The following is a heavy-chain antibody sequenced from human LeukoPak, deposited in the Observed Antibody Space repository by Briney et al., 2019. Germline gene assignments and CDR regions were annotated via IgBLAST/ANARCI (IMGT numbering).Heavy chain of an antibody. V-gene: IGHV3-21*01. D-gene: IGHD3-10*01. CDR1: GFTFSTHT. CDR3: AREARRGLWFAELGWYLGL. Sequence: PGGSLRLSCAASGFTFSTHTMNWVRLAPGKGLEWVSSITSSSSYIYYADSVKGRFTISRDNAKNSLFLQMNSLRAEDTAVYYCAREARRGLWFAELGWYLGLWGRGTLVTVSS. CDR2: ITSSSSYI. J-gene: IGHJ2*01.